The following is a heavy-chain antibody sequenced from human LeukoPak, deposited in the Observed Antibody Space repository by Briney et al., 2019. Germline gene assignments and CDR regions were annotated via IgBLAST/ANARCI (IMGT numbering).Heavy chain of an antibody. V-gene: IGHV4-34*01. CDR3: ARLGAWIQLSQGYLDL. Sequence: SETLSLTCAVCGGSFSGYYWSWIRQPPGKGLEWIGEINHSGSTNYNPSLKSRVTISVDTSKNQFSLKLSSVTAADAAVYYCARLGAWIQLSQGYLDLWGRGTLVTVSS. CDR2: INHSGST. CDR1: GGSFSGYY. D-gene: IGHD5-18*01. J-gene: IGHJ2*01.